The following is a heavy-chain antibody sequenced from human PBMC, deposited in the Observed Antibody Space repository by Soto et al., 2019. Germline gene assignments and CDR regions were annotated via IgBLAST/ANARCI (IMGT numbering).Heavy chain of an antibody. Sequence: GGSLRLSCAASGFTFSSYGMHWVRQAPGKGLEWVAVISYDGSNKYYADSVKGRFTISRDNSKDTLYLQMNSLRAEDTAVYYCAKESAATFYFDYWGQGTLVTVSS. CDR2: ISYDGSNK. D-gene: IGHD2-15*01. CDR1: GFTFSSYG. CDR3: AKESAATFYFDY. J-gene: IGHJ4*02. V-gene: IGHV3-30*18.